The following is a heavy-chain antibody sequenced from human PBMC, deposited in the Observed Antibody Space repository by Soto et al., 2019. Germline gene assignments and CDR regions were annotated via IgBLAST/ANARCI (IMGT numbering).Heavy chain of an antibody. CDR3: ASLSLGRYCSGGSCLFDY. D-gene: IGHD2-15*01. Sequence: GGSLRLSCAASGFTFSSYAMHWVRQAPGKGLEWVAVISYDGSNKYYADSVKGRFTISRDNSKNTLYLQMNSLRAEDTAVYYCASLSLGRYCSGGSCLFDYWGQGTLVTVSS. CDR2: ISYDGSNK. V-gene: IGHV3-30-3*01. J-gene: IGHJ4*02. CDR1: GFTFSSYA.